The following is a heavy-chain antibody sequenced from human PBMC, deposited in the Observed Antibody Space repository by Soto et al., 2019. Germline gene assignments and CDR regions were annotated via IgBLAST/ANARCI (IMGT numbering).Heavy chain of an antibody. CDR3: ARDASSTANRIEP. V-gene: IGHV4-31*03. D-gene: IGHD2-2*01. CDR2: IYHTGKT. Sequence: SETLSLTCTVSGDAIYIGGYYWTWIRQHPGKGLEWIGYIYHTGKTYYNPSLESRVTMSVDTSKNQFSLKLASVTAADTAVYYCARDASSTANRIEPWGQGTLVTVSS. CDR1: GDAIYIGGYY. J-gene: IGHJ5*02.